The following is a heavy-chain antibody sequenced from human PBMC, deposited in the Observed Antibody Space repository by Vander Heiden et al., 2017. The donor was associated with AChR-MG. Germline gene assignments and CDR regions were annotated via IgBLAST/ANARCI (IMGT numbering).Heavy chain of an antibody. Sequence: QVQLVESGGGVVQPGRSLRLSCAASGFTFSSYPLHEVRPGPGKGLEWVAVRSYDGSNKYYADSVKGRFTISRDNSKNTLYLQMNSLRAEDTAVYYCARSIHGVVGRRQHDAFDIWGQGTMVTVSS. J-gene: IGHJ3*02. D-gene: IGHD1-26*01. V-gene: IGHV3-30-3*01. CDR1: GFTFSSYP. CDR3: ARSIHGVVGRRQHDAFDI. CDR2: RSYDGSNK.